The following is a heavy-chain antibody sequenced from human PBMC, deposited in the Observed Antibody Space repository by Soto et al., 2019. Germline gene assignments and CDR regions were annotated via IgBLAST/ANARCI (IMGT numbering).Heavy chain of an antibody. V-gene: IGHV1-18*01. CDR2: ISAYNGNT. Sequence: AASVKVSCKASGYTFTSYGISWVRQAPGQGHEWKGWISAYNGNTNYAQKLQGRVTMTTDTSTSTAYMELRSLRSDDTAVYYCARDPGSPLISPIVLVPAAKGFDPWGQGTLVTVSS. J-gene: IGHJ5*02. D-gene: IGHD2-2*01. CDR1: GYTFTSYG. CDR3: ARDPGSPLISPIVLVPAAKGFDP.